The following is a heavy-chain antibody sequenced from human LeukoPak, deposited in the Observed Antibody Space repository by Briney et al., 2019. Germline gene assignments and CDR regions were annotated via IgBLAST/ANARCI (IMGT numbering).Heavy chain of an antibody. Sequence: ASVRVSCKASGYTFTSYGISWVRQAPGQGLEWMGGIIPIFGTANYAQKFQGRVTITADESTSTAYMELSSLRSEDTAVYYCARAMAWELVDWGQGTLVTVSS. V-gene: IGHV1-69*13. CDR2: IIPIFGTA. CDR1: GYTFTSYG. CDR3: ARAMAWELVD. J-gene: IGHJ4*02. D-gene: IGHD1-26*01.